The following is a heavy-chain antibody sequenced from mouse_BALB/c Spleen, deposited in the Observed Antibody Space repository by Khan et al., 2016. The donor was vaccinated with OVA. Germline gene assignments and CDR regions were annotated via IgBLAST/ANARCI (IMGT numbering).Heavy chain of an antibody. CDR1: GYSFTDYN. D-gene: IGHD1-1*01. Sequence: VQLKQSGPELVKPGASVKVSCKASGYSFTDYNMFWVKQSHGKSLEWIGYIDPYSGGTSYNQKFKGKATLTVDKSSSTAFMHLSSLTSEDSAVFYCARTDYYGSSYYCDYWGQGTTLTVSS. J-gene: IGHJ2*01. CDR3: ARTDYYGSSYYCDY. V-gene: IGHV1S135*01. CDR2: IDPYSGGT.